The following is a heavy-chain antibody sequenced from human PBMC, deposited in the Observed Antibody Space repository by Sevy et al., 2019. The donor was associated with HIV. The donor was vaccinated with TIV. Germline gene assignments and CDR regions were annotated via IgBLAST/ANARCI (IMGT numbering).Heavy chain of an antibody. Sequence: GALRLSCAASGITFSSYWMSLVRQAPGEGLEWVANIKQDGSEKYYVDSVKGRFTISRDNAKNSLYLQMNSLRAEDTAVYYCARDLGYYDSSGYPYWGQGTLVTVSS. CDR2: IKQDGSEK. V-gene: IGHV3-7*01. J-gene: IGHJ4*02. CDR3: ARDLGYYDSSGYPY. D-gene: IGHD3-22*01. CDR1: GITFSSYW.